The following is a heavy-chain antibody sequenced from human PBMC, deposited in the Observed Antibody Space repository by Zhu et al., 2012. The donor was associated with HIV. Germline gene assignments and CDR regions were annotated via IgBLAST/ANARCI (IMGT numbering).Heavy chain of an antibody. CDR3: ARVIRLGERYYFDY. D-gene: IGHD3-16*01. V-gene: IGHV4-38-2*01. CDR2: IHYSGGA. CDR1: GYSISRGYY. J-gene: IGHJ4*02. Sequence: QVQLQESGPGLVKSSETLSLTCGVSGYSISRGYYWGWIRQPPGKGLEWIGSIHYSGGAYYNPSLKSRVTISVDTSKNHFSLSLSSVTAADTAVYYCARVIRLGERYYFDYWGQGTLVTVSS.